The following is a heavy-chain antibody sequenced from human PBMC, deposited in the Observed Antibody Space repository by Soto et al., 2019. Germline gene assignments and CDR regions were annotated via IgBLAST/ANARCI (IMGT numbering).Heavy chain of an antibody. CDR2: IYYSGST. CDR3: AGGFWSDSSGYDDAFDI. V-gene: IGHV4-30-4*01. CDR1: GGSISSGDYY. J-gene: IGHJ3*02. D-gene: IGHD3-22*01. Sequence: SETLSLTCTVSGGSISSGDYYWSWIRQPPGKGLEWIGYIYYSGSTYYNPSLKSRVTISVDTSKNQFSLKLSSVTAADTAVYYCAGGFWSDSSGYDDAFDIWGQGTMVTVSS.